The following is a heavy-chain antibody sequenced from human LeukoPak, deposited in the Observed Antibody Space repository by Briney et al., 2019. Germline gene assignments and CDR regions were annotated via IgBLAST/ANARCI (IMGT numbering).Heavy chain of an antibody. CDR2: IYYSGST. CDR1: GGSISSSSYY. J-gene: IGHJ4*02. V-gene: IGHV4-39*07. D-gene: IGHD3-3*01. CDR3: ARRGDYDFWSGYVIDY. Sequence: SETLSLTCTVSGGSISSSSYYWGWIRQPPGKGLEWIGSIYYSGSTYYNPSLKSRVTISVDTSKNQFSLKLSSVTAADTAVYYCARRGDYDFWSGYVIDYWGQGTLVTVSS.